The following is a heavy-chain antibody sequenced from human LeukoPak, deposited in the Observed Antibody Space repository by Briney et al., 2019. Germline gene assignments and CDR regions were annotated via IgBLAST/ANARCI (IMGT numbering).Heavy chain of an antibody. D-gene: IGHD6-13*01. CDR1: GGTFSSYA. CDR3: ARLGNYSSSWYRGHWFDP. CDR2: IIPILGIA. Sequence: ASVKVSCKASGGTFSSYAISWVRQAPGQGLEWMGRIIPILGIANYAQKFQGRVTITADKSTSTAYMELSSLRSEDTAVYYCARLGNYSSSWYRGHWFDPWGQGTLVTVSS. J-gene: IGHJ5*02. V-gene: IGHV1-69*04.